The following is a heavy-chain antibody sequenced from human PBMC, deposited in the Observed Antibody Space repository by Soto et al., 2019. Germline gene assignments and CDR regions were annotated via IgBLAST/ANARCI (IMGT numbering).Heavy chain of an antibody. Sequence: SETLSLTCAVSGGSITSGNCWSFVRQPPGKGLEWIGEIYHSGGTNYNPSLKSRVTISVDKSKNQFSLKLTSVTAADTAVYYCARVSRDPDWFAPWGQGTLVTVSS. CDR3: ARVSRDPDWFAP. V-gene: IGHV4-4*02. J-gene: IGHJ5*02. CDR2: IYHSGGT. CDR1: GGSITSGNC.